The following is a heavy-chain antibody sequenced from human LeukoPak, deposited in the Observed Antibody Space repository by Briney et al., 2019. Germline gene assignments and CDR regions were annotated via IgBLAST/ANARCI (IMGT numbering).Heavy chain of an antibody. J-gene: IGHJ4*02. CDR1: GFTFSSYA. CDR2: TSGSGATT. D-gene: IGHD5-12*01. CDR3: AKDGGSSGYEQSYRDY. V-gene: IGHV3-23*01. Sequence: GGSLRLSCAPSGFTFSSYAMSGSRQPPGKGREGVSTTSGSGATTYYADSVKGRFTISRDNSKNTLYLQMNTLGAEDTAVYYCAKDGGSSGYEQSYRDYWGQGTLVTVSS.